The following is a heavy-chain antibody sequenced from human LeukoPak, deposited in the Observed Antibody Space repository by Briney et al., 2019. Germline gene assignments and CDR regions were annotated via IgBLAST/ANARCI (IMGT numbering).Heavy chain of an antibody. V-gene: IGHV3-43*02. CDR1: GFTFVYYP. CDR3: AKDYY. Sequence: GSLRLSCAASGFTFVYYPMHWVRQVPGKGLEWVSLINADGATTHYADSVKGRFTISRDNSKTTPYLQMNSLRPEDTALYYCAKDYYWGQGTLVTVSS. CDR2: INADGATT. J-gene: IGHJ4*02.